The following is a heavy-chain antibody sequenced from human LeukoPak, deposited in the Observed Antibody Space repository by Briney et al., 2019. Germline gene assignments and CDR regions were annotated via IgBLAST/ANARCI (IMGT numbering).Heavy chain of an antibody. CDR2: FGPEDGET. CDR1: GYTLTELS. Sequence: ASVKVSCTVSGYTLTELSMHWVRQAPGKGLEWMGGFGPEDGETIYAQKFQGRVTMTEDTSTDTAYMELSSLRSEDTAVYYCATGLLWFGEDNYGMDVWGKGTTVTVSS. V-gene: IGHV1-24*01. J-gene: IGHJ6*04. CDR3: ATGLLWFGEDNYGMDV. D-gene: IGHD3-10*01.